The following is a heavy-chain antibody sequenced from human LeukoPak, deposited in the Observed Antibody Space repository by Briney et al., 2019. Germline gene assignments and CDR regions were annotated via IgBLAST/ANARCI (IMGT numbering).Heavy chain of an antibody. Sequence: PSETLSLTCTVSGGSISSSSYYWGWIRQPPGKGLEWIGSIYYSGSTYYDPSLKSRVTISVDTSKNQFSLKLSSVTAADTAAYYCARHLIAVAGIWFDPWGQGTLVTVSS. CDR3: ARHLIAVAGIWFDP. CDR1: GGSISSSSYY. V-gene: IGHV4-39*01. CDR2: IYYSGST. J-gene: IGHJ5*02. D-gene: IGHD6-19*01.